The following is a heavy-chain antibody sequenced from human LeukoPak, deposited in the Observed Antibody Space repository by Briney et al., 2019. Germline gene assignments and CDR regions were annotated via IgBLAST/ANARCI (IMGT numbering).Heavy chain of an antibody. D-gene: IGHD2-15*01. CDR2: INPNSDFT. J-gene: IGHJ4*02. CDR1: GYTFTGYY. Sequence: ASVKVSCKVSGYTFTGYYMHWVRQAPGQGLEWMGWINPNSDFTNFAQNFQGRVTMTSDTSISTAYMELSRLRSDDTAVYYCARAISGGSPITASDYWGQGTLVTVSS. CDR3: ARAISGGSPITASDY. V-gene: IGHV1-2*02.